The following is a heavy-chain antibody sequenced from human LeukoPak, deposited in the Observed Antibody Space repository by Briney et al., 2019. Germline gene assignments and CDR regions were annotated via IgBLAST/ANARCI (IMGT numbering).Heavy chain of an antibody. CDR2: FDPEDGET. J-gene: IGHJ3*02. CDR3: ATGVNLIVRGAFDI. CDR1: GYTLTELS. V-gene: IGHV1-24*01. D-gene: IGHD3-22*01. Sequence: GASVKVSCTVSGYTLTELSMHWVRQAPGKGLEWMGGFDPEDGETIYAQKFQGRVTMTEDTSTDTAYMELSSLRSEDTAVYYCATGVNLIVRGAFDIWGQGTMVTVSS.